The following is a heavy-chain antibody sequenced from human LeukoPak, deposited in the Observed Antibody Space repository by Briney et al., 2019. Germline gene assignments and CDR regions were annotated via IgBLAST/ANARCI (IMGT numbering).Heavy chain of an antibody. CDR2: IYYSGST. Sequence: KSSETLSLTCTVSGGSISSSSYYWGWIRQPPWKGLEWIGSIYYSGSTYYNPSLKSRVTISVDTSKNQFSLKLSSVTPADTAVYYCARQVWRGVNDYWGQGTLVTVSS. J-gene: IGHJ4*02. D-gene: IGHD3-10*01. V-gene: IGHV4-39*01. CDR1: GGSISSSSYY. CDR3: ARQVWRGVNDY.